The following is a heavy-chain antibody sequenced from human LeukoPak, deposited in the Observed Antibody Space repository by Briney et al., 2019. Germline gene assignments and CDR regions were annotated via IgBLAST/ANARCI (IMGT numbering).Heavy chain of an antibody. V-gene: IGHV1-2*02. CDR3: ARETSGSYFDY. J-gene: IGHJ4*02. CDR1: GYTFTGYY. CDR2: INPKSGGT. Sequence: GASVKVSCKASGYTFTGYYMHRVRQAPGQGLEWMGLINPKSGGTNYAQKFQGRVTMPRDTSISTAYMELSRLRSDDTAVYYCARETSGSYFDYWGQGTLVTVSS. D-gene: IGHD1-26*01.